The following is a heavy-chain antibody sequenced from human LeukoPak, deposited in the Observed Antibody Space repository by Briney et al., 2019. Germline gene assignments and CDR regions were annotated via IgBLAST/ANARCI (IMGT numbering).Heavy chain of an antibody. CDR1: GYTFPSYF. D-gene: IGHD2-21*01. V-gene: IGHV1-8*01. J-gene: IGHJ6*02. Sequence: GASVKVSCKASGYTFPSYFMHWVRQAPGQGLEWMGWMNPNSGNTGSAQKFQGRVTMTRNTSISTAYLELTSLRSEDAAVYYCARDRPFPSGVVDYYYFAMDVWGQGTTVTVSS. CDR3: ARDRPFPSGVVDYYYFAMDV. CDR2: MNPNSGNT.